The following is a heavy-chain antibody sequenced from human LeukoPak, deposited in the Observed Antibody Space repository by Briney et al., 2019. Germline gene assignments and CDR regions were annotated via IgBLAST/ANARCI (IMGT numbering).Heavy chain of an antibody. CDR2: ISGDGGST. CDR1: GFTFDDYA. D-gene: IGHD1/OR15-1a*01. CDR3: APRYEGTAFY. J-gene: IGHJ4*02. V-gene: IGHV3-43*02. Sequence: GGSLRLSCAASGFTFDDYAMHWVRQAPGKGLEWVSLISGDGGSTYYADSVKGRFTISRDNSKNSLYLQMNSLRTEDTALYYCAPRYEGTAFYWGQGTLVTVPS.